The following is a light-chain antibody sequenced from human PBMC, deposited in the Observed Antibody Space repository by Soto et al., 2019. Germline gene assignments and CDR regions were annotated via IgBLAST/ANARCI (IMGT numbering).Light chain of an antibody. J-gene: IGKJ1*01. Sequence: DVVMTQSPLSLPVTLGQPASISCRSRQSLVYSDGDTYLNWFQQRPGQSPRRLIYKVSKRDSGVPDRVSGSGSGTDFTLKISRVEAEDVGVYYCMQGTHWPRTFGQGTKVEIK. CDR1: QSLVYSDGDTY. CDR3: MQGTHWPRT. V-gene: IGKV2-30*01. CDR2: KVS.